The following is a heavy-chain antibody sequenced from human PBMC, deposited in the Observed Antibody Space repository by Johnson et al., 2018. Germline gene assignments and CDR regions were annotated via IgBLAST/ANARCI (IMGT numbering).Heavy chain of an antibody. CDR2: IKTKTDGGTT. D-gene: IGHD3-22*01. CDR1: GFTFSNAW. J-gene: IGHJ3*02. V-gene: IGHV3-15*05. Sequence: VQLQESGGGLVKPGGSLRVSCAASGFTFSNAWMSWVRQAPGKGLEWVGRIKTKTDGGTTDYAAAVKGRFTISRDESKNTGYVQMNSLKTEDTAVYYCTTDLAMIGGDIWGQGTMVTVSS. CDR3: TTDLAMIGGDI.